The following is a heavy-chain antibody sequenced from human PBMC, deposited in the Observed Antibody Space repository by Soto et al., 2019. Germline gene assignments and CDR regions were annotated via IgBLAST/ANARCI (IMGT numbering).Heavy chain of an antibody. CDR2: IRGKASGHTT. J-gene: IGHJ4*02. CDR3: NRDGKNYSFDY. CDR1: GFTFTDHH. V-gene: IGHV3-72*01. D-gene: IGHD2-15*01. Sequence: GGSLRLSCAASGFTFTDHHMDWVRQAPGKGLEWIGRIRGKASGHTTEYAASVRGRFTISRDDSKNSIYLQMNSLKTEDTAVYYCNRDGKNYSFDYWGQGNLVTVSS.